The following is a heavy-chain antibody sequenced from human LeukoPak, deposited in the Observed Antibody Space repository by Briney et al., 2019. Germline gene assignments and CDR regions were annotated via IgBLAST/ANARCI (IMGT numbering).Heavy chain of an antibody. CDR1: GYTFSDYY. J-gene: IGHJ6*03. V-gene: IGHV1-2*02. Sequence: ASVKVSCKASGYTFSDYYMHWVRQAPGQGLEWMGWINPNSGGTNYAQKFQGRVTMTTDTSTSTAYMELRSLRSDDTAVYYCARASLWGRLSTNYYYYMDVWGKGTTVTVSS. CDR2: INPNSGGT. D-gene: IGHD3-16*02. CDR3: ARASLWGRLSTNYYYYMDV.